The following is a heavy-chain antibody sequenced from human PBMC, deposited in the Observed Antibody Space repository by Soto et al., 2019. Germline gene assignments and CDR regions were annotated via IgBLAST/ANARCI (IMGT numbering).Heavy chain of an antibody. V-gene: IGHV3-72*01. CDR2: TRNKANSYTT. CDR1: GFTFSDHY. Sequence: GGSLRLSCAASGFTFSDHYMDWVRQAPGKGLEWVGRTRNKANSYTTEYAASVKGRFTISRDDSKNSLYLQMNSLKTEDTALYYCARVFFGSGSYYIFDYWGQGTLVTVSS. CDR3: ARVFFGSGSYYIFDY. J-gene: IGHJ4*02. D-gene: IGHD3-10*01.